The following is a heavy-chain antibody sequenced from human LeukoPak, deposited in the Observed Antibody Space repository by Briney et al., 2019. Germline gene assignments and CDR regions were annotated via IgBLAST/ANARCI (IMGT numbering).Heavy chain of an antibody. Sequence: SETLSLTCTVSGGSISIRSYYWGWIRQPPGKGLEWIGSIYYSGSTYYNPSLKSRVTISVDTSKNQFSLKLSSVTAADTAVYYCARHEVTMVRGVILYDYFDYWGQGTLVTVSS. V-gene: IGHV4-39*01. D-gene: IGHD3-10*01. CDR2: IYYSGST. J-gene: IGHJ4*02. CDR1: GGSISIRSYY. CDR3: ARHEVTMVRGVILYDYFDY.